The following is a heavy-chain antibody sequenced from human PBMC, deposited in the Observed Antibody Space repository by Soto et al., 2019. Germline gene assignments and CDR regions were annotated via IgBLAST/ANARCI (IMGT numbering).Heavy chain of an antibody. CDR2: IYPDDSDT. D-gene: IGHD6-19*01. J-gene: IGHJ4*02. Sequence: EVQLVQSGAEVKKPGESLKISCKGSGYNFNHYWIGWVRQMPGRGLEWMGIIYPDDSDTRYTPSFQGQVSISADKSITTVYLQWSSLRASDTAIYYCAKHPIGPAADFSVAGAADYWGQGTLVTVSS. CDR1: GYNFNHYW. CDR3: AKHPIGPAADFSVAGAADY. V-gene: IGHV5-51*01.